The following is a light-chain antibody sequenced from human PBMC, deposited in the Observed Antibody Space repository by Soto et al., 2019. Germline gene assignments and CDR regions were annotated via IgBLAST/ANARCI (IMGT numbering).Light chain of an antibody. CDR3: QQYDSSPRT. CDR1: QSLRSY. Sequence: EVVLTQSPGTLSLSPGDRAALSCRASQSLRSYLAWYQQKPGQAPRLLIYGASTRLTGIPDRFIGSGSGTDFTLTIIRLEPEDFAVYYCQQYDSSPRTFGQGTKVEIK. J-gene: IGKJ1*01. V-gene: IGKV3-20*01. CDR2: GAS.